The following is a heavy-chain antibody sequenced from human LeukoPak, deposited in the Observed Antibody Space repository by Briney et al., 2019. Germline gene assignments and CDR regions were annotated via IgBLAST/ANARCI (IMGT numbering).Heavy chain of an antibody. CDR1: GDTFSSYA. CDR2: IIPFLDIA. CDR3: ARVEVSLDWFDP. Sequence: GASVKVSCKASGDTFSSYAISWVRQAPGQGLEWMGRIIPFLDIANYAEKFQGRVTITADKSTGTAYMELSSLRSEDTAVYYCARVEVSLDWFDPWGQGTLVTVSS. V-gene: IGHV1-69*04. D-gene: IGHD5/OR15-5a*01. J-gene: IGHJ5*02.